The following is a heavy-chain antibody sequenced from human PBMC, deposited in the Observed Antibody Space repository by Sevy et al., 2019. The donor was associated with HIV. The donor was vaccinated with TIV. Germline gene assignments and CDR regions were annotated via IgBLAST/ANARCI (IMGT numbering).Heavy chain of an antibody. V-gene: IGHV1-2*02. CDR2: INPNSGGT. D-gene: IGHD3-10*01. J-gene: IGHJ5*02. CDR3: AREMVRGVTTNWFDP. CDR1: GYTFTGYY. Sequence: ASVKVSCKASGYTFTGYYMHWVRQAPGQGLEWMGWINPNSGGTNYAQKFQGRVTMTRDTSISTAYMELSRLRSDDTAVYYCAREMVRGVTTNWFDPWGQGTLVTVSS.